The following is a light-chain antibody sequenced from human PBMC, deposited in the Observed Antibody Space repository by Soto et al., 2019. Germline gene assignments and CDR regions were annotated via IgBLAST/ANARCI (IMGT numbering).Light chain of an antibody. CDR1: QSVSSN. CDR2: GAF. CDR3: QQYNDWPLT. J-gene: IGKJ1*01. Sequence: EIVMTQSPAILSVSPGERATLSCRASQSVSSNLAWYQQKPGQAHSLLIYGAFTRATGIPARFSGTGSGTEFTLTISSLQSEDFALYYCQQYNDWPLTFGQGTKVDIK. V-gene: IGKV3-15*01.